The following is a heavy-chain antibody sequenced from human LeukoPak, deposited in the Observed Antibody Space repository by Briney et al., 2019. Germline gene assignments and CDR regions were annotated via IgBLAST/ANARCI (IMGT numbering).Heavy chain of an antibody. J-gene: IGHJ4*02. CDR3: ARRFRYSSSGYFDY. V-gene: IGHV5-51*01. CDR2: IYPGDSDT. Sequence: GESLKISCKGSGYRFAIYWIGWVRQMPGKGLEWMGIIYPGDSDTRYSPSFQGQVTISADKSISTAYLQWSSLKASDTAMYYCARRFRYSSSGYFDYWGQGTLVTVSS. CDR1: GYRFAIYW. D-gene: IGHD6-6*01.